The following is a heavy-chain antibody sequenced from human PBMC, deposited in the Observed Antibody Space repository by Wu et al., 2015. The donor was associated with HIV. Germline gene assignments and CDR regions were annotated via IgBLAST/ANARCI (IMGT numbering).Heavy chain of an antibody. CDR3: ARVGVLVSSAELLEYFQH. D-gene: IGHD1-26*01. V-gene: IGHV1-8*02. CDR1: GYTFTSFN. J-gene: IGHJ1*01. CDR2: INPKSSSA. Sequence: QVQLVQSGTEVQKPGTSVRVSCRVSGYTFTSFNINWIRHAPGRGLEWIGWINPKSSSAAFGRDFQGRVSMTKSNSISTVYMELSAVTSADTATYYCARVGVLVSSAELLEYFQHWGQGTRVVVSS.